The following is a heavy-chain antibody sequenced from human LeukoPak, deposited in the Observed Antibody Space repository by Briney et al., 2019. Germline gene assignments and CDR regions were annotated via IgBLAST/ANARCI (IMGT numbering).Heavy chain of an antibody. J-gene: IGHJ4*02. CDR3: AKDLSNAGY. Sequence: SVKVSCKASGGTFSSYAISWVRQAPGQGLEWMGRIIPILGIANYAQKFQGRVTITADKSTSTAYMELNSLRAEDTAVYYCAKDLSNAGYWGQGTLVTVSS. CDR1: GGTFSSYA. CDR2: IIPILGIA. D-gene: IGHD5/OR15-5a*01. V-gene: IGHV1-69*04.